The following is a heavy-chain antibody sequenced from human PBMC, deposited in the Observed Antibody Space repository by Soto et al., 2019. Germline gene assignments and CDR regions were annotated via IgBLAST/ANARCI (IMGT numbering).Heavy chain of an antibody. Sequence: QVQLVQSGAEVKKPGASVKVSCKTSGYTFTSYHISWVRQAPGQGLEWMGWISAYTTNTNYAQKFQGRVTMTTDTLTRTAYMELRSLKSDDTAVYYCARDTPPTDYGGQGNLVTVSS. V-gene: IGHV1-18*01. CDR3: ARDTPPTDY. CDR2: ISAYTTNT. J-gene: IGHJ4*02. CDR1: GYTFTSYH.